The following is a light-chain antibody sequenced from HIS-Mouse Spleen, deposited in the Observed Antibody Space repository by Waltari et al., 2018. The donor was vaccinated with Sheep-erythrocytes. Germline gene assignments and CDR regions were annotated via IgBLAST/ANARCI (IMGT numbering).Light chain of an antibody. Sequence: QSVLTQPPSASGTPGQRVTISCSGSSSNIGSNTVNWYQQLPGTAPKLMIYEGSKRHSGVSNRFSGSKSGNTASLTISGLQAEDEADYYCCSYAGSSTPWVFGGGTKLTVL. V-gene: IGLV1-44*01. CDR2: EGS. CDR3: CSYAGSSTPWV. J-gene: IGLJ3*02. CDR1: SSNIGSNT.